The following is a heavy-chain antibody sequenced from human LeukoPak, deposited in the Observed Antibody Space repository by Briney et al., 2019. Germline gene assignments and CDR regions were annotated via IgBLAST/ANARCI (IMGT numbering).Heavy chain of an antibody. V-gene: IGHV3-74*01. D-gene: IGHD6-19*01. CDR2: IESNGLA. CDR3: ARDSLIGIAVAVPDAFDI. Sequence: GGSLKLSCAASGFTFSSYWMHWVRQTPGKGLMWVSRIESNGLALYADSVRDRFTISRDNAKNSLYLQMNSLRAEDTAVYYCARDSLIGIAVAVPDAFDIWGQGTMVTVSS. CDR1: GFTFSSYW. J-gene: IGHJ3*02.